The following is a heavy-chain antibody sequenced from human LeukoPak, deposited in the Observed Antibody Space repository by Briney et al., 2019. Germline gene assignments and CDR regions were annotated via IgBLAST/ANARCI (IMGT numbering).Heavy chain of an antibody. Sequence: SETLSLTCTVSGGSISGYYWTWIRQPAGRRLEWIRRIYTSETTHYNPSLKSRVTMSLDTSKNQFSLKLTSVTAADTAVYYCARGDRDLGYWGQGALVTVSS. CDR1: GGSISGYY. V-gene: IGHV4-4*07. CDR3: ARGDRDLGY. D-gene: IGHD3-22*01. CDR2: IYTSETT. J-gene: IGHJ4*02.